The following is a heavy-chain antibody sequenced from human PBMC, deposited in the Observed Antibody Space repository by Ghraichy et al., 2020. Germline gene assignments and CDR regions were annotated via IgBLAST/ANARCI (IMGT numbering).Heavy chain of an antibody. CDR1: GGSFSGYY. CDR2: IKHCGST. D-gene: IGHD3-9*01. Sequence: SETLSLTCAVYGGSFSGYYWSWIRQPPGKGLEWIGEIKHCGSTNYNPSLKSRVTISVDTSKNQFSLKLSSVTAADTAVYYCASTYYDILTGPGDHYNWFDPWGQGTLVTVSS. V-gene: IGHV4-34*01. J-gene: IGHJ5*02. CDR3: ASTYYDILTGPGDHYNWFDP.